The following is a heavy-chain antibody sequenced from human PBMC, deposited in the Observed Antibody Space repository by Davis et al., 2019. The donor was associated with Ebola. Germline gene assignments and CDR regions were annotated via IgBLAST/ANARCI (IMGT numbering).Heavy chain of an antibody. Sequence: ASVKVSCKASGYTFTSYGISWVRQAPGQGLEWMGWISAYNGNTNYAQKLQGRVTMTTDTSTSTAYMELRSLRSDDTAVYYCAREGGRITIFGVVISDNWFDPWGQRTLVTVSS. J-gene: IGHJ5*02. D-gene: IGHD3-3*01. V-gene: IGHV1-18*01. CDR2: ISAYNGNT. CDR3: AREGGRITIFGVVISDNWFDP. CDR1: GYTFTSYG.